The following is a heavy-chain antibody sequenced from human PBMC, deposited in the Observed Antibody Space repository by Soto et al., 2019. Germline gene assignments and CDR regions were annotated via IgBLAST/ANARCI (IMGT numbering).Heavy chain of an antibody. Sequence: QVQLQQWGAGLLKPSETLSLTCAVYGGSFSGYYWSWIRQPPGKGLEWIGEINHSGSTNYNPSLKSRVTISVDTSKNPFSLKLSSVTAADTAVYYCARGRLLWFGEFIWFDPWGQGTLVTVSS. CDR3: ARGRLLWFGEFIWFDP. D-gene: IGHD3-10*01. J-gene: IGHJ5*02. V-gene: IGHV4-34*01. CDR1: GGSFSGYY. CDR2: INHSGST.